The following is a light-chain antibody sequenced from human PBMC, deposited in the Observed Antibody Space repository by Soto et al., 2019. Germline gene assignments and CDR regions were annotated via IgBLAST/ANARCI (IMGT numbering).Light chain of an antibody. V-gene: IGKV1-39*01. CDR3: QQSYNTPYT. Sequence: DIQMTQSPSSLSASAGDRVTITCRASQNINTYLNWYQLKPGRAPDLLIHTASSLQSGVPSRFSGSGSGTDFTLTITSLQPEDFATYFCQQSYNTPYTFGQGTKLEIK. J-gene: IGKJ2*01. CDR2: TAS. CDR1: QNINTY.